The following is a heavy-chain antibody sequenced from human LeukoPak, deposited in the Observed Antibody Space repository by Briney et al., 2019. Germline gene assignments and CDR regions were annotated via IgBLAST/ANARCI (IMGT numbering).Heavy chain of an antibody. CDR1: GYTFTSYD. J-gene: IGHJ3*02. D-gene: IGHD1-1*01. CDR2: MNPNSGNT. CDR3: ARVTKDDAFDI. V-gene: IGHV1-8*03. Sequence: ASVKVSCKASGYTFTSYDINWVRQATGQGLEWMGWMNPNSGNTGYAQKFQGRATITRNTSISTAYMELSSLRSEDTAVYYCARVTKDDAFDIWGQGTMVTVSS.